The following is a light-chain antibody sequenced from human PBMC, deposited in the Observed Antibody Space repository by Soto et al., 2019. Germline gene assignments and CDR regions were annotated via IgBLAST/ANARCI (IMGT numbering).Light chain of an antibody. V-gene: IGKV3-20*01. Sequence: EIVLTQSPSSLSLSPGERAPFSCRASQSVSSSYLAWYQQKPGQAPRLLIYDASSRATGIPDRFSGSGSGTEFTLTISSLQPDDFATYYCQHYNSYSEAVGQGTKVDIK. J-gene: IGKJ1*01. CDR1: QSVSSSY. CDR2: DAS. CDR3: QHYNSYSEA.